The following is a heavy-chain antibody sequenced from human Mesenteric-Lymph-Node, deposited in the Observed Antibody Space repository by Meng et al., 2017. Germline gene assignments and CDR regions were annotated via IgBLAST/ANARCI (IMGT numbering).Heavy chain of an antibody. Sequence: QVQLVQSGAEVKKPGASVKVSCKASGYTFTTYYMHWVRQAPGQGLEWMGIINPSSGGTTYAQKFRGRVTMTRDTFTSTVYMELSSLRSDDTAVYFCARDGCRTATCSAGGNWFDPWGQGTLVTVSS. CDR1: GYTFTTYY. CDR3: ARDGCRTATCSAGGNWFDP. D-gene: IGHD2-2*01. J-gene: IGHJ5*02. CDR2: INPSSGGT. V-gene: IGHV1-46*03.